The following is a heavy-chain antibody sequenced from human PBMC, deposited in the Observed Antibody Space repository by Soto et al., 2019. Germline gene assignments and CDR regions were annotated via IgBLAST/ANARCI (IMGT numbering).Heavy chain of an antibody. V-gene: IGHV2-5*02. D-gene: IGHD6-13*01. CDR2: IYGDDDK. Sequence: QITVNESGPALVKPTQTLTLTCTFSGFSLTTSGVGVHWLRQPPGKAMEWLAVIYGDDDKRYNPSLETRLTITKDPSKKQLVLTMSNMDPLDPATYSCAHNPSYSTIRYISDDCFDPWGQETLVTFSS. J-gene: IGHJ5*02. CDR1: GFSLTTSGVG. CDR3: AHNPSYSTIRYISDDCFDP.